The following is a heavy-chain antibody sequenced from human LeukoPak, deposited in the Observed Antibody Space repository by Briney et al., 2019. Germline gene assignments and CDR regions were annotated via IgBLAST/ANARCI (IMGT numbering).Heavy chain of an antibody. J-gene: IGHJ4*02. D-gene: IGHD3-22*01. V-gene: IGHV3-66*01. Sequence: TGGSLRLSCAASGFTFSTYAINWVRQAPGKGLEWVSVIYSGGSTYYADSVKGRFTISRDNSKNTLYLQMNSLRAEDTAVYYCASSYYDSSSPPFDYWGQGTLVTVSS. CDR1: GFTFSTYA. CDR3: ASSYYDSSSPPFDY. CDR2: IYSGGST.